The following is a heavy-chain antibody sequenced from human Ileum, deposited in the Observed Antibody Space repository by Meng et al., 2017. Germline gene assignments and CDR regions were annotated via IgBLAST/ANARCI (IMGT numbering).Heavy chain of an antibody. CDR3: VAAYGSESYYNPFFY. V-gene: IGHV4-4*07. D-gene: IGHD3-10*01. Sequence: SETLSLTCTVSGGPISTYYWSWIRQSAGKGLEWIGRIYTSGITNYNPSLKSRVTMSVDTSKKQFSLKLSSVTAADTAMYYCVAAYGSESYYNPFFYWGQGTLVTVSS. CDR2: IYTSGIT. J-gene: IGHJ4*02. CDR1: GGPISTYY.